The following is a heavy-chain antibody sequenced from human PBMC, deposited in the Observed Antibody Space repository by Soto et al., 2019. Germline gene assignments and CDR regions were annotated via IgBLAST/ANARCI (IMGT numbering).Heavy chain of an antibody. CDR2: INPSGGST. CDR3: ARGDIVVVVAAGGMDV. D-gene: IGHD2-15*01. J-gene: IGHJ6*02. V-gene: IGHV1-46*01. Sequence: ASVNVSCNASGYTFTSYYMHWVRQAPGQGLAWIGIINPSGGSTSYEKTLQGRVRMKRATARRTVYMEMDRMRDEDTAVYYCARGDIVVVVAAGGMDVWGQGTTVTVSS. CDR1: GYTFTSYY.